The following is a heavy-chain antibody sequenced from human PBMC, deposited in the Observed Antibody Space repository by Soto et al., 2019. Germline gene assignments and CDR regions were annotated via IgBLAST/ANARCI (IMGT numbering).Heavy chain of an antibody. CDR2: ISYDGSNK. CDR1: GFTFSSYG. D-gene: IGHD6-13*01. Sequence: GGSLRLSCAASGFTFSSYGMHWVRQAPGKGLEWVAVISYDGSNKYYADSVKGRFTISRDNSKNTLYLQMNSLRAEDTAVYYCAKKAAAGPGPYYYYYGMDVWGQGTTVTVSS. CDR3: AKKAAAGPGPYYYYYGMDV. V-gene: IGHV3-30*18. J-gene: IGHJ6*02.